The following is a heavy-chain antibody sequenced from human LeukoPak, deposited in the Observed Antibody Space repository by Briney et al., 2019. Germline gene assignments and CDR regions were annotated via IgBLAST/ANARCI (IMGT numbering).Heavy chain of an antibody. D-gene: IGHD3-16*01. V-gene: IGHV1-2*02. CDR3: ARDRGPDWWGSFDF. J-gene: IGHJ4*02. CDR2: INPNSGGT. Sequence: ASVKVSCKASGYTFTGHYIHWVRQAPGQGLEWMGWINPNSGGTNYQQKFQDRVTMTRDTSSSTVYMELSRLRSDDTAVYYCARDRGPDWWGSFDFWGQGTLATVSS. CDR1: GYTFTGHY.